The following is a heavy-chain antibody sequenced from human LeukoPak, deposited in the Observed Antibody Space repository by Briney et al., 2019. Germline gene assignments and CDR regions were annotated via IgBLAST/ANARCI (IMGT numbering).Heavy chain of an antibody. D-gene: IGHD6-13*01. CDR1: GGSISSYY. J-gene: IGHJ4*02. CDR3: ATTPLAAAGYFDY. Sequence: ASETLSLTCTVSGGSISSYYWSWIRQPPGKGLEWIGYIYYSGSTNYNPSLKSRVTISVDTSKNQFSLKLSSVTAADTAVYYCATTPLAAAGYFDYWGQGTLVTVSS. CDR2: IYYSGST. V-gene: IGHV4-59*08.